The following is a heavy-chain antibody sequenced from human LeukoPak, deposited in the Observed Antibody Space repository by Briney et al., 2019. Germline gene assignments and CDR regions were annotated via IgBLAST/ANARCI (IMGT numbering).Heavy chain of an antibody. CDR3: AKVGTQHYIWFGELYNDY. Sequence: PGGSLRLSCAASGFTFTSYAMSWVRQALGKGLEWVSAISGSGGSTYYADSVKGRFTISRDNSKNTLYLQMNSLRAEDTAVYYCAKVGTQHYIWFGELYNDYWGQGTLVTVSS. CDR1: GFTFTSYA. J-gene: IGHJ4*02. D-gene: IGHD3-10*01. V-gene: IGHV3-23*01. CDR2: ISGSGGST.